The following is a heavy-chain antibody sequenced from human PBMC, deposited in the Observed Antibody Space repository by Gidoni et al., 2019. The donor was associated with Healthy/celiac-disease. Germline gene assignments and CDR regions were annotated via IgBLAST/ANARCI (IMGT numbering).Heavy chain of an antibody. CDR3: ARGVGYYDSSGSDY. J-gene: IGHJ4*02. CDR2: IKQDGSEK. Sequence: EVQLVESGGGLVQPGGSLRLSCAASRFTFRSSWMSWVRQAPGKGMEWVANIKQDGSEKDYVDSVKGRFTISRDNAKNSLYLQMNSLRAEDTAVYYCARGVGYYDSSGSDYWGQGTLVTVSS. D-gene: IGHD3-22*01. CDR1: RFTFRSSW. V-gene: IGHV3-7*01.